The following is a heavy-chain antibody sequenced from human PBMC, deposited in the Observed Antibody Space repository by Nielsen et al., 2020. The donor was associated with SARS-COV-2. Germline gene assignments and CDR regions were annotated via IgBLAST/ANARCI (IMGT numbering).Heavy chain of an antibody. CDR3: ARDRAMAIDY. D-gene: IGHD5-18*01. CDR2: FDPEDGET. J-gene: IGHJ4*02. V-gene: IGHV1-24*01. CDR1: GYTLTELS. Sequence: ASVQVSCTVSGYTLTELSMHWVRQAPGKGLEWMGGFDPEDGETIYAQKLQGRVTMTTDTSTSTAYMELRSLRSDDTAVYYCARDRAMAIDYWGQGTLVTVSS.